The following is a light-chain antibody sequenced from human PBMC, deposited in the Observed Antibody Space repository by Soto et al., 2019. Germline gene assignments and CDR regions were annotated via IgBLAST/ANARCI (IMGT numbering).Light chain of an antibody. CDR3: QQYGSSPPIT. Sequence: EFVLTQSPGTLSLSPGEGATLSCRASQSLSSNYLAWYHQKPGQAPRLLISGISRRAAGIPDRFSGSGSGTDFTLTISRLEPEDFAVYYCQQYGSSPPITFGQGTRLENK. CDR2: GIS. CDR1: QSLSSNY. J-gene: IGKJ5*01. V-gene: IGKV3-20*01.